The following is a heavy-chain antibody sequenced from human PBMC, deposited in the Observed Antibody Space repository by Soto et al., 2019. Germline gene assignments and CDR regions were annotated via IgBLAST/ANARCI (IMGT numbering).Heavy chain of an antibody. CDR3: ARGSTGTVDY. Sequence: SETLSLTCTVSGDSISSGNYYWSWIRQHPGKGLEWIGYIHYSGSTNYNPSLKSRVTISVDTSKNQFSLKLSSVTAADTAVYYCARGSTGTVDYWGQGTLVTVSS. CDR1: GDSISSGNYY. D-gene: IGHD1-1*01. CDR2: IHYSGST. V-gene: IGHV4-61*01. J-gene: IGHJ4*02.